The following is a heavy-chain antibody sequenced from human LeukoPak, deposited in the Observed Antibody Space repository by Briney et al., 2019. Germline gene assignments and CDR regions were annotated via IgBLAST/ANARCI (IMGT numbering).Heavy chain of an antibody. D-gene: IGHD1-26*01. Sequence: GVSLSLACAASGFTLSNAWMSWVRQAPGKRLEWVGRIKRKTDGATTDYAAPVKGIFTISRDESKNTLYVQMNSLKTEDTAVYYCTTLRPVLWELLGYWGQGTLVTVSS. CDR3: TTLRPVLWELLGY. J-gene: IGHJ4*02. CDR2: IKRKTDGATT. CDR1: GFTLSNAW. V-gene: IGHV3-15*01.